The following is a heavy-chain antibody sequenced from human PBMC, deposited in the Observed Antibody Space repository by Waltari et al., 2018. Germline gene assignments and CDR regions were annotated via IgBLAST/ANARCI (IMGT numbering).Heavy chain of an antibody. Sequence: QVQLQQWGAGLLTPSETLSLTCAVYGGSFSGYYWSWIRQPPGKGLEWIGEINHSGSTNYNPSRKSRVTISVDTSKNQFSLKLSSVTAADTAVYYCARGQGIALGLGYYYYGMDVWGQGTTVTVSS. J-gene: IGHJ6*02. CDR3: ARGQGIALGLGYYYYGMDV. V-gene: IGHV4-34*01. D-gene: IGHD6-13*01. CDR1: GGSFSGYY. CDR2: INHSGST.